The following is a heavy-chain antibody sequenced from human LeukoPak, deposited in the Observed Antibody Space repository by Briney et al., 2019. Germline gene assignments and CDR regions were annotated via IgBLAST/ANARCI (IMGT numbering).Heavy chain of an antibody. V-gene: IGHV4-38-2*01. J-gene: IGHJ6*03. Sequence: SETLSHTCPVCGYSLSSGYYWGWVRQPPGKGFEWVGTIYHSGSTYYKPSLKSRVTISLDTSMNKFSLKLISVTAADTAVYYCARSITLVRGVIIGYYYMDVWGKGTTVTVSS. CDR1: GYSLSSGYY. CDR2: IYHSGST. D-gene: IGHD3-10*01. CDR3: ARSITLVRGVIIGYYYMDV.